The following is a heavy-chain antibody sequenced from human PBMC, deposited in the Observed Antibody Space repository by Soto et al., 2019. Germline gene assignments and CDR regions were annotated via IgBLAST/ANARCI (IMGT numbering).Heavy chain of an antibody. Sequence: EVQLVESGGGLVQPGGSLRLSCAASGFTFSSYWMSWVCQAPGKGLEWVANIKQDGSEKYYVDSVKGRFTISRDNAKNSLYLQMNSLRAEDTAVYYCARDLKDTNYGSGMYNWFHLWGQGTLVTVSS. D-gene: IGHD3-10*01. CDR1: GFTFSSYW. CDR2: IKQDGSEK. V-gene: IGHV3-7*01. CDR3: ARDLKDTNYGSGMYNWFHL. J-gene: IGHJ5*02.